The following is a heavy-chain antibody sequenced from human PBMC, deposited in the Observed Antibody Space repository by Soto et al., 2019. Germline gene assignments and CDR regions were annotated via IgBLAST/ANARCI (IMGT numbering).Heavy chain of an antibody. Sequence: QVHLVQSGAEVKKPGASVKVSCKASGYTFTSYGISWVRQAPGQGLEWMGWISAYNGNTNYAQKLQGRVTMTTDTSTSTAYMELRSLRSDDTAMYYCAREYCSSTSCHDAFDIWGQGTMVTVSS. CDR1: GYTFTSYG. J-gene: IGHJ3*02. V-gene: IGHV1-18*01. CDR2: ISAYNGNT. D-gene: IGHD2-2*01. CDR3: AREYCSSTSCHDAFDI.